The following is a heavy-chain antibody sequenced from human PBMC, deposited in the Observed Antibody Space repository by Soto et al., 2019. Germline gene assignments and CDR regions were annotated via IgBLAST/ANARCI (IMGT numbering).Heavy chain of an antibody. V-gene: IGHV3-20*01. CDR1: GFTFDDYG. CDR3: ARVTGTLKRFLEWLLKAPPQVDYYYYMDV. J-gene: IGHJ6*03. Sequence: GGSLRLSCAASGFTFDDYGMSWVRQAPGKGLEWVSGINWNGGSTGYADSVKGRFTISRDNAKNSLYLQMNSLRAEDTALYHCARVTGTLKRFLEWLLKAPPQVDYYYYMDVSGKGTTVTVSS. D-gene: IGHD3-3*01. CDR2: INWNGGST.